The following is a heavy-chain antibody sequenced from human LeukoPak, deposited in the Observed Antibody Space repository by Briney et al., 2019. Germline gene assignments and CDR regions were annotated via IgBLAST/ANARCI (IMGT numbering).Heavy chain of an antibody. CDR1: GGSISSYY. CDR2: IYYSGST. D-gene: IGHD1-14*01. J-gene: IGHJ6*03. V-gene: IGHV4-39*01. Sequence: PSETLSLTCTVSGGSISSYYWGWIRQPPGKGLEWIGSIYYSGSTYYNPSLKSRVTISVDTSKNQFSLKLSSVTAADTAVYYCARTLTEPKLDYYYYYMDVWGKGTTVTVSS. CDR3: ARTLTEPKLDYYYYYMDV.